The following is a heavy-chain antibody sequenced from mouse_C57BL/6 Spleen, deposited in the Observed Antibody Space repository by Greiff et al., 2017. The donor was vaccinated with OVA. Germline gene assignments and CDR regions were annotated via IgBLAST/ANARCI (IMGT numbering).Heavy chain of an antibody. D-gene: IGHD2-12*01. CDR3: ATSLYDEDAMDY. CDR1: GYTFTSYW. V-gene: IGHV1-53*01. CDR2: INPSNGGT. Sequence: QVQLQQPGTELVKPGASVKLSCKASGYTFTSYWMHWVKQRPGQGLEWIGNINPSNGGTNYNEKFKSKATLTVDKSSSTAYMQLSSLTSEDSAVYDCATSLYDEDAMDYWGQGTSVTVSS. J-gene: IGHJ4*01.